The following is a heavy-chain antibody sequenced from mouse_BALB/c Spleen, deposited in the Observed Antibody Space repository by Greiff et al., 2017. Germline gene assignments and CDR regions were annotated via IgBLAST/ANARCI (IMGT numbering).Heavy chain of an antibody. D-gene: IGHD2-3*01. CDR1: GFNIKDTY. J-gene: IGHJ3*01. CDR3: ARSGRLLTWFAY. V-gene: IGHV14-3*02. Sequence: EVKLMESGAELVKPGASVKLSCTASGFNIKDTYMHWVKQRPEQGLEWIGRIDPANGNTKYDPKFQGKATITADTSSNTAYLQLSSLTSEDTAVYYCARSGRLLTWFAYWGQGTLVTVSA. CDR2: IDPANGNT.